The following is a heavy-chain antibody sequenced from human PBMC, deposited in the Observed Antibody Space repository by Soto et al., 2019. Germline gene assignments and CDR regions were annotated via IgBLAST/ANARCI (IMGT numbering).Heavy chain of an antibody. CDR3: NTDSDSTMIEVRCDY. J-gene: IGHJ4*01. D-gene: IGHD3-22*01. V-gene: IGHV3-15*07. Sequence: EGPLRPSCLGSLFASSPAWINWVRHVPGNGLEGVGRIKRKDLGGTTDFAAAVRGRFAISRDDSRNVAYMQMNGLYTEDRAVYYCNTDSDSTMIEVRCDYGGHGILVTVSS. CDR1: LFASSPAW. CDR2: IKRKDLGGTT.